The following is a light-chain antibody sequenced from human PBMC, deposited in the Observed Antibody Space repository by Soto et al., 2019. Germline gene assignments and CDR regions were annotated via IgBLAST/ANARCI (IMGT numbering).Light chain of an antibody. Sequence: QSALTQPPSASGSPGQSVTISCTGTSSDVGANDYVSWYQQHPGKAPKIMIYEVSKRPSGVPDRFSGSKSGNTASLTVSGLQAEDEADYYCSTYVGRKIIFGGGTQLTVL. V-gene: IGLV2-8*01. CDR3: STYVGRKII. J-gene: IGLJ2*01. CDR2: EVS. CDR1: SSDVGANDY.